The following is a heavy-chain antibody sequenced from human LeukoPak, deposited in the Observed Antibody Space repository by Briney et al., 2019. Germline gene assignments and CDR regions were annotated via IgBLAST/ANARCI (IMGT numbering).Heavy chain of an antibody. CDR1: GYTFTAYY. Sequence: ASVKVSCKASGYTFTAYYMHWVRQAPGQGLEWMGRINPNTGDTNYAQKFQGRVTMTRDTSISTACMELSSLTSDDTAVYYCARDRPSDYWGQGTLVSVSS. CDR3: ARDRPSDY. J-gene: IGHJ4*02. V-gene: IGHV1-2*06. CDR2: INPNTGDT.